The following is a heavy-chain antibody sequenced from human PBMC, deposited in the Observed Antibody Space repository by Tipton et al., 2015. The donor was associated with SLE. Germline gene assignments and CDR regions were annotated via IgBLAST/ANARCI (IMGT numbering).Heavy chain of an antibody. CDR3: ARDQSTYYYDSSGRDAFDI. J-gene: IGHJ3*02. CDR2: IYYSGGT. V-gene: IGHV4-39*07. Sequence: TLSLTCTVSGGSISSSSYYWGWIRQPPGKGLEWIGRIYYSGGTYYNPSLKSRVTISVDTSKNQFSLKLSSVTAADTAVYYCARDQSTYYYDSSGRDAFDIWGQGTMVTVSS. CDR1: GGSISSSSYY. D-gene: IGHD3-22*01.